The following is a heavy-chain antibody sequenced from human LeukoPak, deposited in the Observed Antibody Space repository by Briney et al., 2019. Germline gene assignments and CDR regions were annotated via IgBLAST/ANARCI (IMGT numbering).Heavy chain of an antibody. Sequence: GASVKVSCKASGYTFTSYDISWVRQAPGQGLEWMGWINTNTGNPTYAQGFTGRFVFSLDTSVSTAYLQISSLKAKDTAVYYCARGAGSSWSRGHYFDYWGQGTLVTVSS. D-gene: IGHD6-13*01. V-gene: IGHV7-4-1*02. J-gene: IGHJ4*02. CDR1: GYTFTSYD. CDR3: ARGAGSSWSRGHYFDY. CDR2: INTNTGNP.